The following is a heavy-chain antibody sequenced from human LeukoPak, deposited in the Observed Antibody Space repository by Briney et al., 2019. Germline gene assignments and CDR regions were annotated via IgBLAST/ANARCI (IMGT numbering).Heavy chain of an antibody. CDR2: IIPIFGTA. D-gene: IGHD6-13*01. CDR3: ASLGGQQLDY. CDR1: GGTFSSYA. V-gene: IGHV1-69*05. Sequence: SVKVSCMASGGTFSSYAISWVRQAPGQGLEWMGGIIPIFGTANYAQKFQGRVTITTDESTSTAYMELSSLRSEDTAVYYCASLGGQQLDYWGQGTLVTVSS. J-gene: IGHJ4*02.